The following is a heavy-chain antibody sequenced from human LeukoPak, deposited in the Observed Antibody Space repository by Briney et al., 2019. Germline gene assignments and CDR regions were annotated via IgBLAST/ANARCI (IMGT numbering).Heavy chain of an antibody. V-gene: IGHV3-7*02. Sequence: PGGSLGLSCAASGFTFSSYWMSWVRQAPGKGLEWVANIKQDGSEKYYVDSVKGRFTISRDNAKNSVYLQMNSLRAEDTAVYYCAKPTHGYSSGRFDYWGQGTLVTVSS. CDR1: GFTFSSYW. J-gene: IGHJ4*02. CDR3: AKPTHGYSSGRFDY. CDR2: IKQDGSEK. D-gene: IGHD5-18*01.